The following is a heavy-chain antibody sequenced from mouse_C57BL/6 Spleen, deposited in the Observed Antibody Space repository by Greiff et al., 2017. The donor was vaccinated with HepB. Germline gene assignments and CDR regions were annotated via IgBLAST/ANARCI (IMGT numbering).Heavy chain of an antibody. CDR2: IYPGSGST. D-gene: IGHD1-1*01. CDR3: AREDYYGSSDY. V-gene: IGHV1-55*01. Sequence: QVQLQQPGAELVMPGASVKLSCKASGYTFTSYWITWVKQRPGQGLEWIGDIYPGSGSTNYNEKFKSKATLTVDTSSSTAYMQLSSLTSEDSAVYYCAREDYYGSSDYWGQGTTLTVSS. J-gene: IGHJ2*01. CDR1: GYTFTSYW.